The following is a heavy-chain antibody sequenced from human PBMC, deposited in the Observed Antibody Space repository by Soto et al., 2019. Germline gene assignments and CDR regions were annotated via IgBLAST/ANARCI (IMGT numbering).Heavy chain of an antibody. CDR2: INHRGST. CDR3: ARRLTSSGWYGVGFDP. J-gene: IGHJ5*02. D-gene: IGHD6-19*01. CDR1: GGSFSGYY. V-gene: IGHV4-34*01. Sequence: QVQLQQWGAGLLKPSETLSLICAVYGGSFSGYYWNWIRQPPGKGLEWIGEINHRGSTNYNPSLKSRVTISVDTSKNQCSLKLSSVTAADTAVYYCARRLTSSGWYGVGFDPWGQGTLVTVSS.